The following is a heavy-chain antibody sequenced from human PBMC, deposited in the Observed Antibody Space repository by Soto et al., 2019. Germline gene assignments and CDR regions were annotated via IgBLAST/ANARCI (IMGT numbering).Heavy chain of an antibody. J-gene: IGHJ5*02. V-gene: IGHV1-18*01. D-gene: IGHD4-4*01. CDR2: ISAYNGNT. Sequence: ASVKVSFKASGYTFTSYGISWVRQAPGQGLEWMGWISAYNGNTNYAQKLQGRVTMTTDTSTSTAYMELRSMRSDDTAVYYCARVYSNLWNWFDPWGQGTLVTVSS. CDR1: GYTFTSYG. CDR3: ARVYSNLWNWFDP.